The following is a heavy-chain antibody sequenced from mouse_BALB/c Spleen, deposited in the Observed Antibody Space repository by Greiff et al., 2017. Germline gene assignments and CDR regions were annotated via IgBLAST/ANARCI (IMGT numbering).Heavy chain of an antibody. CDR2: IDPANGNT. CDR3: ARSYYGRIFAY. CDR1: GFNIKDTY. J-gene: IGHJ3*01. Sequence: EVQLQQSGAELVKPGASVKLSCTASGFNIKDTYMHWVKQRPEQGLEWIGRIDPANGNTKYDPKFQGKATITADTSSNTAYLQLSSLTSEDTAVYYCARSYYGRIFAYWGQGTLVTVSA. D-gene: IGHD1-1*01. V-gene: IGHV14-3*02.